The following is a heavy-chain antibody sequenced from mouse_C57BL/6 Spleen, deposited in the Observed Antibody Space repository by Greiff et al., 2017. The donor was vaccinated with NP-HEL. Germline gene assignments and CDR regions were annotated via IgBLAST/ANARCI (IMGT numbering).Heavy chain of an antibody. D-gene: IGHD2-1*01. J-gene: IGHJ4*01. CDR2: IWWDDDK. CDR1: GFSLSTFGMG. CDR3: ARIAYGNFYYAMDY. V-gene: IGHV8-8*01. Sequence: QVTLKESGPGILQPSQTLSLTCSFSGFSLSTFGMGVGWIRQPSGKGLQWLAHIWWDDDKYYNPALKSRLTISKDTSKNQVFLKIANVDTADTATYYCARIAYGNFYYAMDYWGQGTSVTVSS.